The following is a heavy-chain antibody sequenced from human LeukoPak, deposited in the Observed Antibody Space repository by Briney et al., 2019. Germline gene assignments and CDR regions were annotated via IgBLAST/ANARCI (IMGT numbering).Heavy chain of an antibody. CDR1: GFTFSSHA. J-gene: IGHJ6*03. CDR3: AKDGHHISWYYYMDV. Sequence: GGSLRLSCEASGFTFSSHAMTWVRGPPGKGLEWVSTIDYSGGTTFYADSVEGRFTISRDNSQSTVYLQMNSLRAEDTAVYHCAKDGHHISWYYYMDVWGKGTTVTVSS. V-gene: IGHV3-23*01. D-gene: IGHD3-3*02. CDR2: IDYSGGTT.